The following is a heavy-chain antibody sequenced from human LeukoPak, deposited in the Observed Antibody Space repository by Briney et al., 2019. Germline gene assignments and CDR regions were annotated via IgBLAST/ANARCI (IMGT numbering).Heavy chain of an antibody. CDR3: ARDTTVASGMQH. Sequence: SETLSLTCSVSGGSLSTYSWSWVRQSPGKRLEWIGYIYYGGTTNYNPSLKSRVTISADTAKNQFSLRLRSVTAADAAIYYCARDTTVASGMQHWGQGTLVTVSS. CDR1: GGSLSTYS. V-gene: IGHV4-59*01. J-gene: IGHJ4*02. D-gene: IGHD4-23*01. CDR2: IYYGGTT.